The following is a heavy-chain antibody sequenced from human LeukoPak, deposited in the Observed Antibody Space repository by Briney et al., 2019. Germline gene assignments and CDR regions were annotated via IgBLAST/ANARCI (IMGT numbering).Heavy chain of an antibody. V-gene: IGHV3-66*01. CDR1: GFTFSNAW. D-gene: IGHD6-19*01. CDR2: IYSGGST. Sequence: PGGSLRLSCAASGFTFSNAWMSWVRQAPGKGLEWVSVIYSGGSTYYADSVKGRFTISRDNSKNTLYLQMNSLRAEDTAVYYCARERYSSGWYILDYWGQGTLVTVSS. J-gene: IGHJ4*02. CDR3: ARERYSSGWYILDY.